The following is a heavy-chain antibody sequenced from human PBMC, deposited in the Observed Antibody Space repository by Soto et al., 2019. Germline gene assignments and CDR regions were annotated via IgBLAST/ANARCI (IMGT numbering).Heavy chain of an antibody. V-gene: IGHV4-39*01. CDR2: IYYSGST. CDR1: GGSISSSSYY. D-gene: IGHD3-10*01. J-gene: IGHJ6*02. Sequence: SETLSLTCTVSGGSISSSSYYWGWIRQPPGKGLEWIGSIYYSGSTYYNPSLKSRVTISVDTSKNQFSLKLSSVTAADTAVYYCASHGSGTRKDYYYYGMDVWGQGTTVNVSS. CDR3: ASHGSGTRKDYYYYGMDV.